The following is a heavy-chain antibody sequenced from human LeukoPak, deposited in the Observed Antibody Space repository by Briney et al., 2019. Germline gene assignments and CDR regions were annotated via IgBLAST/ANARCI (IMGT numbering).Heavy chain of an antibody. Sequence: GGSLRLSCAASGFPFSTYWMHWVRQAPGKGLVWVSRISYDGSNTNYADSVKGRFTISRDNAKNTLYLQMNSLRAEDTAVYYCAKIGAGQHGYYYYMDVWGKGTTVTVSS. CDR2: ISYDGSNT. V-gene: IGHV3-74*01. D-gene: IGHD1-26*01. CDR3: AKIGAGQHGYYYYMDV. CDR1: GFPFSTYW. J-gene: IGHJ6*03.